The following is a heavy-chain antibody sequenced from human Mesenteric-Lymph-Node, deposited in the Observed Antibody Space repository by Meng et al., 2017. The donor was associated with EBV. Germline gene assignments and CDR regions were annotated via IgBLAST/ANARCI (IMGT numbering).Heavy chain of an antibody. CDR3: AALGSFASSIDP. D-gene: IGHD3-16*01. CDR2: VNHAGTT. Sequence: GQLQQWGAGLLEPSGTLSLACGVYGGSCSDHDWTWIRQPPGKGLEWIGEVNHAGTTIYNPSLESRVTISVDTSKNQFSLKLTSVTAADTAVYFCAALGSFASSIDPWGQGTLVTVSS. CDR1: GGSCSDHD. V-gene: IGHV4-34*01. J-gene: IGHJ5*02.